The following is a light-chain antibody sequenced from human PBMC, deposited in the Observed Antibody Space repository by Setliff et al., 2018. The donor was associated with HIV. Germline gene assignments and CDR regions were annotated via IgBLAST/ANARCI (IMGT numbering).Light chain of an antibody. Sequence: QSALAQPASVSGSPGQSITISCTGTSSDIGANNYVSWYQQHPDTAPKLIIYHVSHRPSGVSHRFSAFKSGHTASLTISGLQADDEADYYCSSSTTDTSDVFGTGTKVTVL. CDR1: SSDIGANNY. V-gene: IGLV2-14*03. CDR2: HVS. CDR3: SSSTTDTSDV. J-gene: IGLJ1*01.